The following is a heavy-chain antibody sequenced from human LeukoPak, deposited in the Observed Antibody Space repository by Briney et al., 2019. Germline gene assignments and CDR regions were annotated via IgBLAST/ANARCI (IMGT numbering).Heavy chain of an antibody. CDR1: GGSISSYY. CDR2: IYYSGST. J-gene: IGHJ6*04. Sequence: PSETLSLTCTVSGGSISSYYWSWIRQPPGKGLGWIGYIYYSGSTNYNPSLKSRVTISVDTSKNQFSLKLSSVTAADTAVYYCARESLRGAAAGYYYGMDVWGKGTTVTVSS. V-gene: IGHV4-59*01. D-gene: IGHD6-13*01. CDR3: ARESLRGAAAGYYYGMDV.